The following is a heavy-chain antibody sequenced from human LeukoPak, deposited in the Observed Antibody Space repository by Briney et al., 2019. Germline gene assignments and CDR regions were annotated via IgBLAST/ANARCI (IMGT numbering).Heavy chain of an antibody. CDR1: GGSISSHY. CDR3: ARGSRCSGGSCYAYYYYYMDV. CDR2: FYYSGST. D-gene: IGHD2-15*01. J-gene: IGHJ6*03. V-gene: IGHV4-59*11. Sequence: SETLSLTCTVSGGSISSHYWSWIRQPPGKGLEWIGYFYYSGSTNYNPSLKSRVTISVDTSKNQFSLKLSSVTAADTAVYYCARGSRCSGGSCYAYYYYYMDVWGKGTTVTVSS.